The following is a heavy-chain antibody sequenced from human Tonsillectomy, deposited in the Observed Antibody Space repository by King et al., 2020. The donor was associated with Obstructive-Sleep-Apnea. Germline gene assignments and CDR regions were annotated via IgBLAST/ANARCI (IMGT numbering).Heavy chain of an antibody. D-gene: IGHD1-26*01. CDR3: AKMWELLYCFDY. J-gene: IGHJ4*02. V-gene: IGHV3-23*04. CDR1: GFTFNSYA. Sequence: VQLVESGGGLVQPGGSLRLSCAASGFTFNSYAMSWVRQAPGKGLVWVSAISGSGGYTYYADSVKGRFTISRDNSRNTVYLLMNSLTAEDTAIYYCAKMWELLYCFDYWGQGTLVTVSS. CDR2: ISGSGGYT.